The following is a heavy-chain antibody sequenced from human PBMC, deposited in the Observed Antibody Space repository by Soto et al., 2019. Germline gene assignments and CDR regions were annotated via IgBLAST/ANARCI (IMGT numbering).Heavy chain of an antibody. D-gene: IGHD2-2*01. J-gene: IGHJ5*02. CDR1: GGSFSGYY. CDR3: ARDGFCTSTTCRVGNWFDP. V-gene: IGHV4-34*01. Sequence: QVQLQQWGAGLLKPSETLSLTCVVYGGSFSGYYWSWIRQSPGKGREWIGGINHRGSTNYNPSLERRVTISVDTSKNQFSLKLPSVTAADTAMYYCARDGFCTSTTCRVGNWFDPWGQGTLVTVSS. CDR2: INHRGST.